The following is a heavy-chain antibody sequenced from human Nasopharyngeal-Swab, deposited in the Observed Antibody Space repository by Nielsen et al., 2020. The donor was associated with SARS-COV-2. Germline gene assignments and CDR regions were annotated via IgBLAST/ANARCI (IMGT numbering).Heavy chain of an antibody. J-gene: IGHJ3*02. CDR2: MNPNSGNT. CDR3: ARERTPRPPGIVVGLDAFDI. D-gene: IGHD3-22*01. V-gene: IGHV1-8*01. Sequence: ASVKVSCKASGYTFTSYDINWVRQATGQGLEWMGWMNPNSGNTGYAQKFQGRVTMTRNTSISTAYMELSSLRSEDTAVYYCARERTPRPPGIVVGLDAFDIWGQGTMVTVSS. CDR1: GYTFTSYD.